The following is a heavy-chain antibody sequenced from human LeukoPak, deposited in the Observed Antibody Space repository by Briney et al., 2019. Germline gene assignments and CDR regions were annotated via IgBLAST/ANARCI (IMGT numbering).Heavy chain of an antibody. CDR1: GFTFSSYD. V-gene: IGHV3-33*01. CDR3: ARDPVGSGNVRRFDY. CDR2: IWYDGSNK. D-gene: IGHD6-19*01. Sequence: GGSLRLSCAASGFTFSSYDMHWVRQAPGKGLEWVAVIWYDGSNKYYADSVKGRFTISRDNSKNTLYLQMNSLRAEDTAVYYCARDPVGSGNVRRFDYWGQGTLVTVSS. J-gene: IGHJ4*02.